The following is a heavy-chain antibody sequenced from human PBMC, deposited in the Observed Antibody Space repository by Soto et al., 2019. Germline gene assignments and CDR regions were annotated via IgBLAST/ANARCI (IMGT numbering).Heavy chain of an antibody. D-gene: IGHD2-15*01. J-gene: IGHJ1*01. CDR3: ARDAGYCSGGSCYRAEYFQH. Sequence: LSLTCTVSGGSISSYYWSWIRQPPGKGLEWIGYIYYSGSTNYNPSLKSRVTISVDTSKNQFSLKLSSVTAADTAVYYCARDAGYCSGGSCYRAEYFQHWGQGTLVTVSS. CDR1: GGSISSYY. CDR2: IYYSGST. V-gene: IGHV4-59*01.